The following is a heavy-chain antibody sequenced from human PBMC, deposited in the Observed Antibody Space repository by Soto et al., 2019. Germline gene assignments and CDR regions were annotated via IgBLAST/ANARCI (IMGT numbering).Heavy chain of an antibody. CDR3: ARSPLDILTGYGYYYGMDV. J-gene: IGHJ6*02. V-gene: IGHV1-69*06. Sequence: SVKVSCKASGGTFSSYAISWVRQAPGQGLEWMGGIIPIFGTANYAQKFQGRVTITADKSTSTAYMELSSLRSEDTAVYYCARSPLDILTGYGYYYGMDVWGQGTTVTVSS. D-gene: IGHD3-9*01. CDR1: GGTFSSYA. CDR2: IIPIFGTA.